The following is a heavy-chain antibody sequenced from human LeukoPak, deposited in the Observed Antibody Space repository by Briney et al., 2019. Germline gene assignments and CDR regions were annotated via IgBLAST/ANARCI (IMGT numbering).Heavy chain of an antibody. D-gene: IGHD6-19*01. CDR2: ISDSGDIT. Sequence: GGSLKLSCAASGFAFSSQAMGWVRQALGKGLEWVSVISDSGDITYYADSVKGRFTISRDNSKNTLYLQMISLRAEDTAVYYCAKDARRTDGWYFFDHWGQGTLVTVSS. CDR1: GFAFSSQA. CDR3: AKDARRTDGWYFFDH. V-gene: IGHV3-23*01. J-gene: IGHJ4*02.